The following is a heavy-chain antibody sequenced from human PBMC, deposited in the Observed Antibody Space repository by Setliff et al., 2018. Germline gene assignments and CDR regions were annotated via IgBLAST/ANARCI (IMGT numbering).Heavy chain of an antibody. CDR1: GFTFRGFA. J-gene: IGHJ5*02. V-gene: IGHV3-30*02. CDR2: IRHDESDI. Sequence: GGSLRLSCAASGFTFRGFAMHWVRQAPGKGLEWVAFIRHDESDIYYTNSVKGRFTVSRDNSKNTLYLQMNGLTTDDTAKYFCAKDRWGYADPWGQGTLVTVSS. D-gene: IGHD2-2*01. CDR3: AKDRWGYADP.